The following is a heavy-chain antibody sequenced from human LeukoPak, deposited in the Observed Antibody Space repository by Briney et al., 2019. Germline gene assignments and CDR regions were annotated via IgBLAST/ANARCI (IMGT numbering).Heavy chain of an antibody. CDR2: INSEGSST. D-gene: IGHD3-22*01. CDR3: ARGYYYDSSGFDY. Sequence: GGSLRLSCAVSGLPLSSYWMHWARESTGKARVCVSRINSEGSSTSYADAVNGRFTISRDNAKNTLYLQLNSLRAEDTAVYYCARGYYYDSSGFDYWGQGTLVTVSS. V-gene: IGHV3-74*01. J-gene: IGHJ4*02. CDR1: GLPLSSYW.